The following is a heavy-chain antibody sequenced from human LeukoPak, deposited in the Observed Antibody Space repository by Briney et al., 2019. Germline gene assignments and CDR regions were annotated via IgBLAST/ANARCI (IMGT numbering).Heavy chain of an antibody. D-gene: IGHD3-22*01. Sequence: PGGSQRLSCVASGFTFSTHWVSWVRQAPGKGLEWVANIKEDGSTTDYVDSVKGRFTISRDNAKNSVFLQMNSLRAEDTAVYYCAPQTMILVLGGQGTLVTVSS. CDR1: GFTFSTHW. CDR2: IKEDGSTT. CDR3: APQTMILVL. J-gene: IGHJ4*02. V-gene: IGHV3-7*01.